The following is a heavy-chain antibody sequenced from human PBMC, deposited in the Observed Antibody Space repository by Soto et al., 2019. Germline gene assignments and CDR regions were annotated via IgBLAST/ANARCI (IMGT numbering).Heavy chain of an antibody. V-gene: IGHV4-59*01. J-gene: IGHJ5*02. D-gene: IGHD3-3*01. CDR2: IYYSGST. Sequence: ETLSLTCTVSGGSISSYYWSWIRQPPGKGLEWIGYIYYSGSTNYNPSLKSRVTISVDTSKNQFSLKLSSVTAADTAVYYCARVEGAYYDFWSGYYGYSQHWFDPWGQGTLVTVSS. CDR3: ARVEGAYYDFWSGYYGYSQHWFDP. CDR1: GGSISSYY.